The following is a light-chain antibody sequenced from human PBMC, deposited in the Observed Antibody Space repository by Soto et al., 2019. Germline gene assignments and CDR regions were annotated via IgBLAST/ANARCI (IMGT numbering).Light chain of an antibody. J-gene: IGLJ1*01. CDR3: SSYRSSSVPYV. CDR2: DVT. V-gene: IGLV2-14*03. CDR1: SSDIGGYDY. Sequence: QSVLTQPASVSGSPGQSITISCTGTSSDIGGYDYVSWYQQHPGKAPKLMIFDVTNRPSGVSSRFSGPKSGNTASLTISGLQPEDQADYYCSSYRSSSVPYVFGTGTKVTVL.